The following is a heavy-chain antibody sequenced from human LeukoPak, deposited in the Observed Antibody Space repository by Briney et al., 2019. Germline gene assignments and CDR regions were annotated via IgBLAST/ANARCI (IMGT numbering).Heavy chain of an antibody. CDR1: GGSISSYY. J-gene: IGHJ6*03. CDR3: ASFAYYYYYMDV. V-gene: IGHV4-59*01. CDR2: IYYSGST. Sequence: PSETLSLTCTGSGGSISSYYWSWIRQPPGKGLKWIGYIYYSGSTNYNPSLKSRVTISVDTSKNQFSLKLSSVTAADTAVYYCASFAYYYYYMDVWGKGTTVTVSS.